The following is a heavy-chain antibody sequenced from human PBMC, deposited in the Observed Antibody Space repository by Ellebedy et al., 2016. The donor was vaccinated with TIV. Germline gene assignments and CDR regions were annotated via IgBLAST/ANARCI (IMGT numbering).Heavy chain of an antibody. CDR3: ARFRDYVWGSYRFGTPGYFDY. D-gene: IGHD3-16*02. Sequence: ASVKVSCKASGYTFTSYAMHWVRQAPGQRLEWMGWINAGNGNTKYSQKFQGRVTITRDTSASTAYMELRSLRSEDTAVYYCARFRDYVWGSYRFGTPGYFDYWGQGTLVTVSS. J-gene: IGHJ4*02. V-gene: IGHV1-3*01. CDR2: INAGNGNT. CDR1: GYTFTSYA.